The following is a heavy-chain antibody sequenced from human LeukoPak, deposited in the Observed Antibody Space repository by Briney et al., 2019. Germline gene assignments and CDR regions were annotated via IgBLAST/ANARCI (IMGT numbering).Heavy chain of an antibody. D-gene: IGHD3-3*01. CDR2: IVVGSGNT. CDR3: ARDLPFEGLLEWLLEY. V-gene: IGHV1-58*02. J-gene: IGHJ1*01. CDR1: GFTFTSSA. Sequence: SVKVSCKASGFTFTSSAMQWVRQARGQRLEWIGWIVVGSGNTNYAQKFQERVTITRDMSTSTAYMELSSLRPDDTAVYYCARDLPFEGLLEWLLEYWGQGTLVTVSS.